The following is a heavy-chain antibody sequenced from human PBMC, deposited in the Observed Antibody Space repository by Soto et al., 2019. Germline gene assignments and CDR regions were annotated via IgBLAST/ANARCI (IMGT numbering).Heavy chain of an antibody. CDR1: GGSISPYY. Sequence: PSETLSHTCTFSGGSISPYYWSCIRQPPGKGLEWVGYIYYGGSTSYTPSLKSRITISLPTSKSQIPLRLRSVPAAHTALYYCARLGAYYQSLDPWGPGTLVTVS. J-gene: IGHJ5*02. CDR3: ARLGAYYQSLDP. D-gene: IGHD2-21*01. CDR2: IYYGGST. V-gene: IGHV4-59*08.